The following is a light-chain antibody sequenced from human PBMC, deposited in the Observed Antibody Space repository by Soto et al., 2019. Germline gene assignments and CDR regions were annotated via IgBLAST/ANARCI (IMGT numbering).Light chain of an antibody. CDR2: EVT. CDR3: SSYTSSSNVL. J-gene: IGLJ2*01. V-gene: IGLV2-14*01. Sequence: QSALTQPASVSGALGQSITISCTGTSSDVGGDNYVSWYQQHPGKDPKVVIFEVTKRPSGVSSRFSGSKSGNTASLAVSGLQAEDEGDYYCSSYTSSSNVLFGGGTKLTVL. CDR1: SSDVGGDNY.